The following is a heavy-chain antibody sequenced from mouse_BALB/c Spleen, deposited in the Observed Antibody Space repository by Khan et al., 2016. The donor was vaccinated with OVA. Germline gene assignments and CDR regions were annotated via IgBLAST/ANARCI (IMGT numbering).Heavy chain of an antibody. J-gene: IGHJ3*01. Sequence: EVELVESGGGLVQPGGSRKLSCAASGFTFIDYGMAWVRQTPGKGPEWIAFISSVAYSIYYAETVTGRFTIPRENAKHTLLQVISSLGSDDTPMYYCAMGGFAYWGQGTLVTVSA. CDR2: ISSVAYSI. V-gene: IGHV5-15*02. CDR1: GFTFIDYG. CDR3: AMGGFAY.